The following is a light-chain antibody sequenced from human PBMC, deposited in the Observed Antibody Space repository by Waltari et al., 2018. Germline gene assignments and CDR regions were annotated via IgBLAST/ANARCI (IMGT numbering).Light chain of an antibody. CDR3: SSYTGINNFVV. CDR2: EVS. CDR1: SSDVGGHNY. V-gene: IGLV2-8*01. J-gene: IGLJ2*01. Sequence: QSALTQPPSASGSPGQSVTISCTGTSSDVGGHNYVSWYQQHPGKAPKLMIYEVSKRPSGVPDRFSCSKAGNTASLTVSGLQAEDEAEYYCSSYTGINNFVVFGGGTKVTVL.